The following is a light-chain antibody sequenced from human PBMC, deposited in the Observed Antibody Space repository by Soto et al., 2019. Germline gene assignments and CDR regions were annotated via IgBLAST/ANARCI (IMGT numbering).Light chain of an antibody. CDR3: SAWDDSLSVWV. V-gene: IGLV1-47*01. CDR2: RNN. J-gene: IGLJ3*02. CDR1: SSDIGSNY. Sequence: QSVLTQQPSASGTPGQRGTISCSGSSSDIGSNYVYWYQQLPGTAPQLLIYRNNQRPSGVPDRLSGSKSGTSASLAISGLRSEDEADYYCSAWDDSLSVWVFGGGTKLTVL.